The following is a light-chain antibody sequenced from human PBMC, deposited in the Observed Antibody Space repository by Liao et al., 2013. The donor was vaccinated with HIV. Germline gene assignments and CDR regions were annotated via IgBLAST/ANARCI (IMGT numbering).Light chain of an antibody. CDR2: YGS. V-gene: IGLV3-21*04. J-gene: IGLJ3*02. CDR3: QVWDSSSNQVV. CDR1: NIGSKS. Sequence: SYVLTQPPSVSVAPGKTARLTCGGNNIGSKSVYWYQQKPGQAPVLVMDYGSDRPSGIPERISGSNSGNTATLTISRVEAGDEADYFCQVWDSSSNQVVFGGGTQLTVL.